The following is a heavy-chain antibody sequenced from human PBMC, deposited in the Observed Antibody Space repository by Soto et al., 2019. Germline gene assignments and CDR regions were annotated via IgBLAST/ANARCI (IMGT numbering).Heavy chain of an antibody. CDR2: IIPIFGTA. D-gene: IGHD2-2*01. J-gene: IGHJ6*02. CDR3: ARADIVLVPAADSPPRVGYYYGMDV. CDR1: GGTFSSYA. Sequence: QVQLVQSGAEVKKPGSSVKVSCKASGGTFSSYAISWVRQAPGQGLEWMGGIIPIFGTANYAQKFQGRVNNTADESTSTAYMELSSLRSEDTAVYYCARADIVLVPAADSPPRVGYYYGMDVWGQGTTVTVSS. V-gene: IGHV1-69*12.